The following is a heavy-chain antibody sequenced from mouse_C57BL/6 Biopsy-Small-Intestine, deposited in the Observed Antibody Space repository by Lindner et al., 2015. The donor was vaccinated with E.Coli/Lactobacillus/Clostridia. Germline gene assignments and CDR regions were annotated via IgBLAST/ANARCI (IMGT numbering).Heavy chain of an antibody. Sequence: VQLQESGAELMKPGASVKLSCKASGYTFTGYWIEWIKQRPGHGLEWIGEILPGSESTNFNEKFNGKATFTADTSSNTAYMQLGSLTTEDSAIYYCARRWGWYFDVWGTGTTVTVSS. CDR2: ILPGSEST. J-gene: IGHJ1*03. D-gene: IGHD1-1*02. CDR3: ARRWGWYFDV. CDR1: GYTFTGYW. V-gene: IGHV1-9*01.